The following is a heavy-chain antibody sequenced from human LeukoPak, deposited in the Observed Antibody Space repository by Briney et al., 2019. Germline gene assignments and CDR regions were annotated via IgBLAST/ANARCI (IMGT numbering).Heavy chain of an antibody. D-gene: IGHD6-6*01. Sequence: ASVTVTCKASRYTFTNYYMHWVRPAPGQELDWMGIINPSGGSTSNAQKFQGRVTMNSDTSTSTVYMELSSLRSEDTAVYYCARATSIAARPSFDYWGQGTLVTVSS. CDR2: INPSGGST. CDR1: RYTFTNYY. CDR3: ARATSIAARPSFDY. J-gene: IGHJ4*02. V-gene: IGHV1-46*01.